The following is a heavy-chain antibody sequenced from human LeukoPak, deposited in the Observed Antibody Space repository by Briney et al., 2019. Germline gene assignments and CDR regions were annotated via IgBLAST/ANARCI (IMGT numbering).Heavy chain of an antibody. J-gene: IGHJ4*02. CDR3: ARHETGPYFDY. Sequence: GESLKISCKGFGYSFTSYWIGWVRQMPGKGLECMGIIYPGDPDTRYSPSFQGQVTISADKSISTAYLQWSSLKASDTATYYCARHETGPYFDYWGQGTLVTVSS. D-gene: IGHD1-1*01. V-gene: IGHV5-51*01. CDR1: GYSFTSYW. CDR2: IYPGDPDT.